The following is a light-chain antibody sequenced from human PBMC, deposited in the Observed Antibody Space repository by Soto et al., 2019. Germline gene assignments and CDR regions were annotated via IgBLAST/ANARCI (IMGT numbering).Light chain of an antibody. J-gene: IGLJ3*02. V-gene: IGLV2-14*01. CDR1: SRDVGGDNF. Sequence: QSALTQPASVSGSPGQSITISCTGTSRDVGGDNFVSWYQQHPGKAPKLMIFDVSNRPAGVSNRFCGSTSGYAASVTISGLPDEDEADYYCSSYTSSSCVVFGGGTKLTVL. CDR2: DVS. CDR3: SSYTSSSCVV.